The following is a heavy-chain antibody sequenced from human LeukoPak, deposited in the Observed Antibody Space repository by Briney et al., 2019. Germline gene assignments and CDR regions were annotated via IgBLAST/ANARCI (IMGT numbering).Heavy chain of an antibody. CDR2: ISGSGGST. CDR1: GFTFSSYA. CDR3: AKAARSDGSYSFLRLDY. Sequence: GGSLRLPCAASGFTFSSYAMSWVRQAPGKGLEWVSAISGSGGSTYYADSVKGRFTISRDNSKNTLYLQMNSLRAEDTAVYYCAKAARSDGSYSFLRLDYWGQGTLVTVSS. J-gene: IGHJ4*02. D-gene: IGHD1-26*01. V-gene: IGHV3-23*01.